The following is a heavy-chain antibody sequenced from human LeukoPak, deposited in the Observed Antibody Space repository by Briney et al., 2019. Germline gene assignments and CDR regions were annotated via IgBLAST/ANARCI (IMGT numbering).Heavy chain of an antibody. J-gene: IGHJ1*01. CDR3: ARDLRAKY. D-gene: IGHD4/OR15-4a*01. Sequence: SETLSLTCNVSGASIFNYYWSWIRQAPGKGLVWIGYVHHSGRTNSNPSLGSRVTMSVDTSTSQLSLNLTSVTTADTAVYFCARDLRAKYWGQGTLVSVSS. V-gene: IGHV4-59*01. CDR2: VHHSGRT. CDR1: GASIFNYY.